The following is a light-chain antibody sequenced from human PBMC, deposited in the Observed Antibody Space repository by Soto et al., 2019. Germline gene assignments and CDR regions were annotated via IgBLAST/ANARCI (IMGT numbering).Light chain of an antibody. CDR3: QQRSNWPLT. J-gene: IGKJ4*01. CDR2: DAS. CDR1: QSVSSY. Sequence: EIVLTQSPATLSLSPWERATLSCRASQSVSSYLAWYQQKPGQAPRLLIYDASNMATGIPARFSGSGSGTDFTLTISSLEPEDFAVYYCQQRSNWPLTFGGGTKVDIK. V-gene: IGKV3-11*01.